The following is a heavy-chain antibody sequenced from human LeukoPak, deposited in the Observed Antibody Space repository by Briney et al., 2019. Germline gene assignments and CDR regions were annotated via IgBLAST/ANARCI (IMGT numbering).Heavy chain of an antibody. CDR1: GGSISSSNW. CDR3: ARLYSSGWLRYFQH. Sequence: SETLSLTCAVSGGSISSSNWWSWVRQPPGKGLEWIGEIYHSGSTNYNPSLKSRVTISVDKSKNQFSLKLSSVTAADTAVYYCARLYSSGWLRYFQHWGQGTLVTVSS. CDR2: IYHSGST. D-gene: IGHD6-19*01. V-gene: IGHV4-4*02. J-gene: IGHJ1*01.